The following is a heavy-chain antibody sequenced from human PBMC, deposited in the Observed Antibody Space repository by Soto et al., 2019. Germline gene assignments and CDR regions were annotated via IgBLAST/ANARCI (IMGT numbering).Heavy chain of an antibody. CDR2: IYPGDSDT. D-gene: IGHD4-17*01. CDR1: GYSFTSYW. J-gene: IGHJ3*02. CDR3: ARRGNDYGDYGETPGIQDAFDI. Sequence: EVQLVQSGAEVKKPGESLKISCKGSGYSFTSYWIGWVRQMPGKGLEWMGIIYPGDSDTRYSPSFQVQVTISADKSISPAYRQWSSRKASDTAMYYCARRGNDYGDYGETPGIQDAFDIWGQGTMVTVSS. V-gene: IGHV5-51*03.